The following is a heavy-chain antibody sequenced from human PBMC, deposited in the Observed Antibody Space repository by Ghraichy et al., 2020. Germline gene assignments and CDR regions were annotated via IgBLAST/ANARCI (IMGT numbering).Heavy chain of an antibody. CDR3: AREAIGIGSSTSWNWFDP. Sequence: ASVKVSCKASGYTFTGYYMHWVRQAPGQGLEWMGWINPNSGGTNYAQKFQGRVTMTRDTSISTAYMELSRLRSDDPAVYYCAREAIGIGSSTSWNWFDPWGQGTLVTVSS. D-gene: IGHD2-2*01. CDR2: INPNSGGT. V-gene: IGHV1-2*02. CDR1: GYTFTGYY. J-gene: IGHJ5*02.